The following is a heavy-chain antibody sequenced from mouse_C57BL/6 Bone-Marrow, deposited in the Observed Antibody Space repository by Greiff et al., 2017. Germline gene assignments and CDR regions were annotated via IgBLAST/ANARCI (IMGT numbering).Heavy chain of an antibody. Sequence: QVQLKQPGAELVMPGASVKLSCKASGYTFTSYWMHWVKQRPGQGLEWIGEIDPSDSYTNYNQKFKGKSTLTVDKSSSTAYMQLSSLTSEDSAVYYCARESNYGSSYDFDYWGQGTTLTVSS. CDR2: IDPSDSYT. D-gene: IGHD1-1*01. CDR1: GYTFTSYW. V-gene: IGHV1-69*01. J-gene: IGHJ2*01. CDR3: ARESNYGSSYDFDY.